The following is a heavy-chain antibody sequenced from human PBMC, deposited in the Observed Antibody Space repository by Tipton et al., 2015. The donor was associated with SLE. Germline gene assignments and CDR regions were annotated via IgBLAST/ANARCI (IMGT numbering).Heavy chain of an antibody. D-gene: IGHD3-9*01. J-gene: IGHJ5*02. CDR1: GGSISSSY. V-gene: IGHV4-4*07. Sequence: TLSLTCTVSGGSISSSYWSWIRQPAGKGLEWIGRIYTSGSTNYNPSLKSRVTMSVDTSKNQFSLKLSSVTAADTAVYYCARRGPDYDILTAWFDPWGQGTLVTVSS. CDR3: ARRGPDYDILTAWFDP. CDR2: IYTSGST.